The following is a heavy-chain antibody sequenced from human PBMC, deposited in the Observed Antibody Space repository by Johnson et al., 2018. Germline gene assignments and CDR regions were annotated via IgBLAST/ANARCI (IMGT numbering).Heavy chain of an antibody. CDR1: GGTFSSYA. CDR2: IVPLFGTA. CDR3: GGDGYSGSYYGGTDDAFDI. Sequence: VQLVESGAEVKKPGSSVKVSCKASGGTFSSYALSWVRQAPGQGLEWMGGIVPLFGTAMYAPTFRGGVTIPADESTGTAYLELGSLRSEDTAVYYCGGDGYSGSYYGGTDDAFDIWVQGTMVTVSS. D-gene: IGHD1-26*01. J-gene: IGHJ3*02. V-gene: IGHV1-69*01.